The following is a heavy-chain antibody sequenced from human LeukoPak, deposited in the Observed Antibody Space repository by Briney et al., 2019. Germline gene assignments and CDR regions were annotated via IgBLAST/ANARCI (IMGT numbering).Heavy chain of an antibody. CDR2: IYYSGST. J-gene: IGHJ4*02. Sequence: SETLSLTCTVSGGSISPLYWGWIRQPPGKALEFIGYIYYSGSTNFNPSLKSRVTLSVDTSKSQISLKLTSVTAADTAVYYCARGGVAAKYYFDFWGQGTLVTVSS. CDR1: GGSISPLY. V-gene: IGHV4-59*11. D-gene: IGHD3-10*01. CDR3: ARGGVAAKYYFDF.